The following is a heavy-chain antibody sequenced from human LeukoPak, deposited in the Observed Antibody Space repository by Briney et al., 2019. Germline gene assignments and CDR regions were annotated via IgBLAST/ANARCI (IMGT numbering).Heavy chain of an antibody. V-gene: IGHV3-74*01. CDR3: ARVIRWFDP. CDR1: GFTFSSYW. CDR2: INDEGSST. Sequence: QPGGSLRLSCAASGFTFSSYWMHWVRQAPGKGLVWVSRINDEGSSTAYADSVKGRFTISRDNAKNTVYLQMNSLRAEDTAAYYCARVIRWFDPWGQGTLVTVSS. J-gene: IGHJ5*02.